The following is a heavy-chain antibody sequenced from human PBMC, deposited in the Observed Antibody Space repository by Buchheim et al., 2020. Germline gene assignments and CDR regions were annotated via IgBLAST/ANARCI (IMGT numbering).Heavy chain of an antibody. CDR3: TTSLYYSDSTLYWN. Sequence: EVRLVESGGGFVKPGGSLRLSCATSGMTFDNAWMIWVRQAPGKGLEWVGRIKKKADGGTTEYAAPVKARFTISRDDSKSVLYLQMNSLKTEDTALYYCTTSLYYSDSTLYWNWGQGTL. J-gene: IGHJ4*02. CDR1: GMTFDNAW. CDR2: IKKKADGGTT. D-gene: IGHD3-22*01. V-gene: IGHV3-15*01.